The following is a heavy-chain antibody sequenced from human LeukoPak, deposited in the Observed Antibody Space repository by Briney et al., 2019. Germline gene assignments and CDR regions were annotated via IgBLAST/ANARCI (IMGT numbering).Heavy chain of an antibody. D-gene: IGHD2-2*01. CDR3: AKDDRYCSSTSCSLGAFDI. CDR1: GFTFSSYA. V-gene: IGHV3-23*01. Sequence: GGSLRLSCAASGFTFSSYAMSWVRQAPGKGLEWVSAISGSGGSTYYADSVKGRFTISRDNSKNTLYLQMNSLRAEDTAVYYCAKDDRYCSSTSCSLGAFDIWGRGTMVTVSS. J-gene: IGHJ3*02. CDR2: ISGSGGST.